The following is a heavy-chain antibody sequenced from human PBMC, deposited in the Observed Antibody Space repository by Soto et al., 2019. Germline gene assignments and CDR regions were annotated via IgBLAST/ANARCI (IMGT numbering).Heavy chain of an antibody. V-gene: IGHV3-23*01. CDR1: GFTFSNCA. CDR2: IANSGDGT. J-gene: IGHJ4*02. CDR3: ARIHILRTTSGSYVDY. Sequence: GGSLRLSCAASGFTFSNCAMTWVRQAPGKGPEWVSTIANSGDGTYYADSVKGRFTISRDNSKNTLYLQMNGLRAEDTAVYYCARIHILRTTSGSYVDYWGQGTLVTVSS. D-gene: IGHD1-1*01.